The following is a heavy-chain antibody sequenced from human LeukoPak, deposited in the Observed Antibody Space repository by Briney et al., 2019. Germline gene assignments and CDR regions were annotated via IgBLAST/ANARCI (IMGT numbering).Heavy chain of an antibody. D-gene: IGHD5-18*01. V-gene: IGHV3-74*01. CDR2: INSDGSIT. CDR3: ASPMWDTAIHDY. J-gene: IGHJ4*02. CDR1: GFTFSSHW. Sequence: GGSLRPSCAASGFTFSSHWMHWVRQAPGKGLVWVSRINSDGSITSYADSVKGRFTISRDNAKGTLYLQMNSLRAEDAAVYYCASPMWDTAIHDYWGQGTLVTVSS.